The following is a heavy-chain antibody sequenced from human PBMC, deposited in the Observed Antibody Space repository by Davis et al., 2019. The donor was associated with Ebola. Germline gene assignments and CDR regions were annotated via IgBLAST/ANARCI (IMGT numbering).Heavy chain of an antibody. J-gene: IGHJ6*02. V-gene: IGHV1-46*01. Sequence: AASVKVSCKASGYTFTSYGISWVRQAPGQGFEWMGIINPSGGSTTYAQKFQGRLTMTRDTSTSTVYMELSSLRSEDTAVYYCARGPPGTDYYYYGMDVWGQGTTVTVSS. CDR2: INPSGGST. CDR3: ARGPPGTDYYYYGMDV. D-gene: IGHD1-14*01. CDR1: GYTFTSYG.